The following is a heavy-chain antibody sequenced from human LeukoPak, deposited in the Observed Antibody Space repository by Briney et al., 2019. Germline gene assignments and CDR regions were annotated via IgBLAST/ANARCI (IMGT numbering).Heavy chain of an antibody. Sequence: ASVKVSCKASGYTVTGYYMHWLRQAPGQGLESMGWINPNTGGTNYAQKFQGRVTMTRDTTISTAYMELSRLTPDDTAVYYCASYPRYSSSPPFDYLGQGTLVTLSS. V-gene: IGHV1-2*02. CDR2: INPNTGGT. CDR3: ASYPRYSSSPPFDY. J-gene: IGHJ4*02. D-gene: IGHD6-19*01. CDR1: GYTVTGYY.